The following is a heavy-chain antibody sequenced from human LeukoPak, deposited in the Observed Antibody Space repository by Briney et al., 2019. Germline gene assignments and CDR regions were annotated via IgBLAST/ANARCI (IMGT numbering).Heavy chain of an antibody. CDR1: GGSISSYY. D-gene: IGHD3-22*01. Sequence: SETLSLTCTVSGGSISSYYWSWIRQPAGKGLEWIGRIYTSGSTNYNPSLKSRVTMSVDTSKNQFSLKLYSVTAADTAVYYCARVGDTSGYYYYLDYWGQGTLVTVSS. J-gene: IGHJ4*02. CDR2: IYTSGST. V-gene: IGHV4-4*07. CDR3: ARVGDTSGYYYYLDY.